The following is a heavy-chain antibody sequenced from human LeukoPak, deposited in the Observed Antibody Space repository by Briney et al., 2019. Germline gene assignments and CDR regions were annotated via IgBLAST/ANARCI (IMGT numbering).Heavy chain of an antibody. J-gene: IGHJ6*03. V-gene: IGHV3-7*01. CDR3: ARDRYYDILTGLPYYYYYMDV. Sequence: GGSLRHSCAASGFTFSSYWMSWVRQAPGKGLEWVANIKQDGSEKYYVDSVKGRFTISRDNAKNSLYLQMNSLRAEDTAVYYCARDRYYDILTGLPYYYYYMDVWGKGTTVTVSS. CDR2: IKQDGSEK. CDR1: GFTFSSYW. D-gene: IGHD3-9*01.